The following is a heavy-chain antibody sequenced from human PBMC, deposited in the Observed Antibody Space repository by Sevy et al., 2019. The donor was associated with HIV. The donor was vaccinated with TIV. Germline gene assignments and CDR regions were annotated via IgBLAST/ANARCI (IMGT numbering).Heavy chain of an antibody. V-gene: IGHV1-69*13. J-gene: IGHJ4*02. D-gene: IGHD6-13*01. Sequence: ASVKVSCKASGRTFNSYAISWVRQAPGQGLEWMGGIIPMLGTAYYVQKFQDRVTITADESTSTAYMELSSLRSEDTAVYYSARSISWYASFDYWGQGTLVTVSS. CDR3: ARSISWYASFDY. CDR2: IIPMLGTA. CDR1: GRTFNSYA.